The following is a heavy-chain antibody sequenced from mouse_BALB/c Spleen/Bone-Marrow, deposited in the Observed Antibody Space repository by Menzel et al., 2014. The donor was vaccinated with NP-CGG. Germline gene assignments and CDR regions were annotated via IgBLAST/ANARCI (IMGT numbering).Heavy chain of an antibody. Sequence: EVQLQESGGDLVKPGGSLRLSCAASGFTFXDYYMYWIRQTPEKRLEWVATISDGGSYTNYADSVKGRFTISRDNAKNNLYLQMSSLKSEDTAMYYCTRGLGWFGYWGQGTLVTVSA. CDR1: GFTFXDYY. J-gene: IGHJ3*01. CDR3: TRGLGWFGY. D-gene: IGHD4-1*01. CDR2: ISDGGSYT. V-gene: IGHV5-4*02.